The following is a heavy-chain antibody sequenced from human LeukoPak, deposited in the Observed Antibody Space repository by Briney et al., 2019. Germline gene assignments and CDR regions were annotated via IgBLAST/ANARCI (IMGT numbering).Heavy chain of an antibody. CDR2: IYPGDFDT. D-gene: IGHD3-3*01. Sequence: GESLKISCKGSGYSFTSYWIGWVRQMPGKGLEWMGIIYPGDFDTRYSPSFQGQVTISADKSISTAYLQWSSLKASDTAMYYCARQPPEYYDFWSGFDYWGQGTLVTVSS. J-gene: IGHJ4*02. CDR1: GYSFTSYW. V-gene: IGHV5-51*01. CDR3: ARQPPEYYDFWSGFDY.